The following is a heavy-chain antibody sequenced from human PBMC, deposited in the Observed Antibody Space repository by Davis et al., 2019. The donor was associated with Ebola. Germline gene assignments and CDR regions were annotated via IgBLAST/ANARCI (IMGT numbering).Heavy chain of an antibody. V-gene: IGHV3-23*01. J-gene: IGHJ3*02. CDR2: LGLSGDT. Sequence: GGSLRLSCAASGFVFSSYVMSWVRRAPGKGLEWVSTLGLSGDTYYADSVKGRFTISRDNSMNTLQLQMNSLRVEDTAIYYCAKDTSNIWFDIWGQGTNVTVSS. CDR1: GFVFSSYV. CDR3: AKDTSNIWFDI. D-gene: IGHD1-26*01.